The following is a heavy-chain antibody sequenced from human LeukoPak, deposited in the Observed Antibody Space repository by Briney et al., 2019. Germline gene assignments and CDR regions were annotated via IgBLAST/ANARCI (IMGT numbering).Heavy chain of an antibody. CDR3: ARARGYAFDI. D-gene: IGHD3-10*01. Sequence: QTLSLTCAISGDSVSSNSVAWNWIRRSPSRGLEWLGKTKYRSKWFNDYAVSVKSRITINPDTPKNQFSLQLNSVTPGDTAVYYCARARGYAFDIWGQGTMVTVSS. CDR1: GDSVSSNSVA. CDR2: TKYRSKWFN. V-gene: IGHV6-1*01. J-gene: IGHJ3*02.